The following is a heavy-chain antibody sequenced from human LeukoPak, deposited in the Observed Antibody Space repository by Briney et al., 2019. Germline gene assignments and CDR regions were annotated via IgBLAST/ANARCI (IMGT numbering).Heavy chain of an antibody. CDR2: ISGSGGST. V-gene: IGHV3-23*01. D-gene: IGHD3-22*01. CDR1: GFTFSSYA. J-gene: IGHJ3*02. Sequence: GGSLRLSCAASGFTFSSYAMSWVRQAPGKGLEWVSAISGSGGSTYYADSVKGRFTISRDNSKNTLYLQMNSLRAEDTAVYYCAKDYQMRYDSSGPANIWGQGTMVTVSS. CDR3: AKDYQMRYDSSGPANI.